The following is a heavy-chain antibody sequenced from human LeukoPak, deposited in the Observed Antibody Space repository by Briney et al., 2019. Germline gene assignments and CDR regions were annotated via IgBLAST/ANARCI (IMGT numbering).Heavy chain of an antibody. J-gene: IGHJ4*02. Sequence: GESLKISCKGSGYRFISYWISWVRQMPGKGLEWMGRIDPSDSYTNYSPSFQGHVTISADKSISTAYLQWSSLKASDTAMYYCARHQIVGATRSPFDYWGQGTLVTVSS. CDR1: GYRFISYW. CDR3: ARHQIVGATRSPFDY. D-gene: IGHD1-26*01. V-gene: IGHV5-10-1*01. CDR2: IDPSDSYT.